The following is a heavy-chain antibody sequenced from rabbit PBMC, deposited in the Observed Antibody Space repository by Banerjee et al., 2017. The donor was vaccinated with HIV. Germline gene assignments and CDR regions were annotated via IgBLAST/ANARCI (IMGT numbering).Heavy chain of an antibody. D-gene: IGHD4-1*01. CDR2: IYTASSGST. J-gene: IGHJ4*01. Sequence: QEQLEESGGDLVKPGASLTLTCTASGLDFSSSDWICWVRQAPGKGLEWIASIYTASSGSTYYASWAKGRFTISKTSSTTLTLQMTSLTAADTATYFCARDLAGVTGWNFGLWGPGTLVTVS. CDR3: ARDLAGVTGWNFGL. CDR1: GLDFSSSDW. V-gene: IGHV1S45*01.